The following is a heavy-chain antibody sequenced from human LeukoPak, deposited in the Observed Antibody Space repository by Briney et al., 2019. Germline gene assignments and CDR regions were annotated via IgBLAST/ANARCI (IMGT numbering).Heavy chain of an antibody. CDR3: ARKSASGYYSNFDY. J-gene: IGHJ4*02. D-gene: IGHD3-22*01. V-gene: IGHV1-2*02. CDR2: INPYSGGT. CDR1: GYTFTDSY. Sequence: GASVKVSCKASGYTFTDSYMHWVRQAPGQGLKWMGWINPYSGGTNYAQEFQGRVTVTRDTSISTAYMELSRLTSDDTAVYYCARKSASGYYSNFDYWGQGTLVTVTS.